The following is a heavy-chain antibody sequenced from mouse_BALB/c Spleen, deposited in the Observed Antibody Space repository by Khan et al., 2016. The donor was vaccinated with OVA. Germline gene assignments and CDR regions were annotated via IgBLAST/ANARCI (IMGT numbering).Heavy chain of an antibody. J-gene: IGHJ2*01. V-gene: IGHV1-77*01. Sequence: VQLQQSGTELARPGASVKLSCKASGYTFTDYYITWVKQSTGQGLEWIGEIYPGSGNTYYNEKFRGKATLTAANTSNTAYMPISSLTTEDSAVYFSARIDTTSLDYWGQGTTVTVSS. CDR1: GYTFTDYY. CDR3: ARIDTTSLDY. CDR2: IYPGSGNT. D-gene: IGHD2-12*01.